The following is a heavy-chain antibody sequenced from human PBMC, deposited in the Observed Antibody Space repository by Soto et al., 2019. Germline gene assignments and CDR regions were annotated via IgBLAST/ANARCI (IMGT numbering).Heavy chain of an antibody. V-gene: IGHV1-3*01. Sequence: ASVKVSCKASGYTFTSYAMHWVRQAPGQRLEWMGWINAGNGNTKYSQKFQGRVTMTTDTSTSTAYMELRSLRSDDTAVYYCARDRWSSGWYYFDYWGQGTLVTVSS. CDR1: GYTFTSYA. CDR3: ARDRWSSGWYYFDY. D-gene: IGHD6-19*01. J-gene: IGHJ4*02. CDR2: INAGNGNT.